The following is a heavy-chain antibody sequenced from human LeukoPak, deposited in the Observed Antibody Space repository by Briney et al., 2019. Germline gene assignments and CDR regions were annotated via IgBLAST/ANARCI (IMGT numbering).Heavy chain of an antibody. J-gene: IGHJ3*02. CDR1: GGSISSYY. Sequence: RPSETLSLTCTVSGGSISSYYWSWIRQPPGKGLEWIGYIYYSGSTNYNPSLKSRVTISVDTSKNQFSLKLSSVTAADTAVYYCARHAYYYDRSGSYEAFDIWGQGTMVTVSS. CDR2: IYYSGST. CDR3: ARHAYYYDRSGSYEAFDI. V-gene: IGHV4-59*08. D-gene: IGHD3-22*01.